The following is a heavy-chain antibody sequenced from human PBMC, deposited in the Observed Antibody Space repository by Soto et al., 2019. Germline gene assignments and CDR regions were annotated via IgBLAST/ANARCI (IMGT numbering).Heavy chain of an antibody. Sequence: QVQLVQSGAEVKKPGSSVKVSCTASGGTFSSYAISWVRQAPGQGLEWMGGIIPIFGTANYAQKFQGRVTITADESTSTAYMELSSLRSDDTAVYYCARTIVVPAARNNDAFDIWGQGTMVTVSS. CDR2: IIPIFGTA. V-gene: IGHV1-69*01. J-gene: IGHJ3*02. D-gene: IGHD2-2*01. CDR1: GGTFSSYA. CDR3: ARTIVVPAARNNDAFDI.